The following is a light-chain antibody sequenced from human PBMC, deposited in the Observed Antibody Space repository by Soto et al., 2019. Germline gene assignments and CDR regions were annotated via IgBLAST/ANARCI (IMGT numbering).Light chain of an antibody. CDR2: GAS. CDR1: QSISSW. CDR3: QHYNSYPVT. J-gene: IGKJ1*01. Sequence: DIQMTQSPSTLSASVGDRVTITCRASQSISSWLAWYQQKPGKAPSLLIYGASSLESGVPPRFSGSGSGTEFTLTVSSLQPDDFATYYCQHYNSYPVTFGQGTKVEIK. V-gene: IGKV1-5*03.